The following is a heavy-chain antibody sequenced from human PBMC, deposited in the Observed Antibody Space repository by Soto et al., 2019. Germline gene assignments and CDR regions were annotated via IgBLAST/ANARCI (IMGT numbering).Heavy chain of an antibody. CDR2: INPYSGDT. D-gene: IGHD2-2*02. Sequence: ASVKVSCKASGYTFTGYYIHWVRQAPGQELEWMGWINPYSGDTSYARKFQGRVTMTRDTSISSAYMELSRLRSDDTAVYYCARGLLVVVPATIIPWFDPWGQGTLVTVSS. CDR1: GYTFTGYY. V-gene: IGHV1-2*02. CDR3: ARGLLVVVPATIIPWFDP. J-gene: IGHJ5*02.